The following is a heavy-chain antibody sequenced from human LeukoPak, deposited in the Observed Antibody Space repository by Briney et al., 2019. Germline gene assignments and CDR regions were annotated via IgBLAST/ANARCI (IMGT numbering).Heavy chain of an antibody. D-gene: IGHD4-17*01. J-gene: IGHJ4*02. V-gene: IGHV3-33*06. Sequence: GGSLRLSCAASGFTFNTYGMNWVRQAPGKGLEWVAVIWYDGSNKYYAESVKGRFTMSRDNSKNTLYLQMNSLRAEDTAVYYCAKAYGPLYYFDYWGQGTLVTVSS. CDR3: AKAYGPLYYFDY. CDR2: IWYDGSNK. CDR1: GFTFNTYG.